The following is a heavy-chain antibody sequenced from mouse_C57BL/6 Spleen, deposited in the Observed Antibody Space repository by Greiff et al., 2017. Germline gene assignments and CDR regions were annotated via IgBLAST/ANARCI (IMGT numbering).Heavy chain of an antibody. CDR2: INSDGGST. D-gene: IGHD2-12*01. CDR1: EYEFPSHD. CDR3: ARHGCYGAMDY. V-gene: IGHV5-2*01. J-gene: IGHJ4*01. Sequence: EVQLVESGGGLVQPGESLKLSCESNEYEFPSHDMSWVRQTPEKRLELVAAINSDGGSTYYPDNMERRFIISRDNTKRTLYLQVSSLGSEDTAVYYCARHGCYGAMDYWGQGTSVTVSS.